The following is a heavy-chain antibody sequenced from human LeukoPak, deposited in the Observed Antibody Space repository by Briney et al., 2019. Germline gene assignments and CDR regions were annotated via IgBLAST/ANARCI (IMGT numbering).Heavy chain of an antibody. J-gene: IGHJ4*02. D-gene: IGHD4-23*01. V-gene: IGHV4-61*02. Sequence: SGTLSLTCTVSGGSISSGSYYWRWLRQPAGKGLEWIGRIYTSGSTNYNPSLKSRVTISVDTSKNQFSLKLSSVTAADTAVYYCARGEGPDYGGNSGSYPRPFDYWGQGTLVTVSS. CDR1: GGSISSGSYY. CDR3: ARGEGPDYGGNSGSYPRPFDY. CDR2: IYTSGST.